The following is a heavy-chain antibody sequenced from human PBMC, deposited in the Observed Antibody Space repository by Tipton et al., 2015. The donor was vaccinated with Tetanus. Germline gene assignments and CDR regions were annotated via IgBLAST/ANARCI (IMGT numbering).Heavy chain of an antibody. CDR1: GYKFRNYW. CDR3: TRHYSTEGHFDL. J-gene: IGHJ4*02. V-gene: IGHV5-51*01. D-gene: IGHD6-13*01. Sequence: VQLVQSGAEVKKPGESLKISCQATGYKFRNYWIGWVRQLPGKGLEWMGIVYPDDSDTRYSPSFQGQVTISADKSNNTAYLQWGSLRASDTAVYYCTRHYSTEGHFDLWGQGTQVTVSS. CDR2: VYPDDSDT.